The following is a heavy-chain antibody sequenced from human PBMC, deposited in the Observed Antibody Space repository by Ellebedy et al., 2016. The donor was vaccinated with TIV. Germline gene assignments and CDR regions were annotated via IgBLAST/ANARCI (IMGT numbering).Heavy chain of an antibody. CDR3: ARDDYGESGGMDV. CDR1: GFTFSDHY. CDR2: ISSSGSNI. Sequence: GESLKISCAASGFTFSDHYMSWIRQAPGKGLEWVSYISSSGSNIYYVDSAKCRFTISRDNAKNSLYLQMNSLRAEDTAVYYCARDDYGESGGMDVWGQGTTVTVSS. D-gene: IGHD4-17*01. J-gene: IGHJ6*02. V-gene: IGHV3-11*01.